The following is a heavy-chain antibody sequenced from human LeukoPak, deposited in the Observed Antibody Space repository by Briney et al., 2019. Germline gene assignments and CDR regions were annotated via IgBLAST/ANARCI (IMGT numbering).Heavy chain of an antibody. CDR2: IHSSGTT. CDR3: ASVRGYFVAVADDYYYYMDV. J-gene: IGHJ6*03. Sequence: PSETLSLTCTVSGGSISSDNYYWSWIRQPAGKGLEWIGRIHSSGTTNYNPYLKSRVTISVDTSDNRFSLKLTSVIAADTAVYYCASVRGYFVAVADDYYYYMDVWGKGTTVTVSS. D-gene: IGHD6-19*01. V-gene: IGHV4-61*02. CDR1: GGSISSDNYY.